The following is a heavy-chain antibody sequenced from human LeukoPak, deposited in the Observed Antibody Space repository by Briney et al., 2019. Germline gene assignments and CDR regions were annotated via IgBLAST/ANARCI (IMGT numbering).Heavy chain of an antibody. J-gene: IGHJ4*02. Sequence: GGSLRLSCAASGFTFSSYSMNWVRQAPGKGLEWVSYISSSSSTIYYADSVKGRFTISRDNAKNSLYLQMNSLRAEDTAVYYCCNYYGSGNFDYWGQGTLVTVSS. D-gene: IGHD3-10*01. V-gene: IGHV3-48*01. CDR2: ISSSSSTI. CDR1: GFTFSSYS. CDR3: CNYYGSGNFDY.